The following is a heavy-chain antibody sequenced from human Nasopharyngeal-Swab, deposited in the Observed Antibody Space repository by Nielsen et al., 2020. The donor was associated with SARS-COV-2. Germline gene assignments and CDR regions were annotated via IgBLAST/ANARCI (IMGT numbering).Heavy chain of an antibody. D-gene: IGHD3-10*01. CDR3: AKGGYGSGSYYPHMDV. V-gene: IGHV3-23*01. J-gene: IGHJ6*03. Sequence: GGSLRLSCAASGFTFSSYSMNWVRQAPGKGLEWVSAISGSGGSTYYADSVKGRFTISRDNSKNALYLQMNSLRAEDTAVYFCAKGGYGSGSYYPHMDVWGKGTTVTVSS. CDR2: ISGSGGST. CDR1: GFTFSSYS.